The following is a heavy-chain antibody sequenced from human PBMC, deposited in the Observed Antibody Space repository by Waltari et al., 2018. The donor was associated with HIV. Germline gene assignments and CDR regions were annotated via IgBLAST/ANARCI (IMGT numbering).Heavy chain of an antibody. Sequence: QVHQWGAGLLKPSETLSLTCAVHGASLSGYHWNWIRQPPGKGLEWIGEINHSGITNYNPSLKSRVTISIDTSKNQFSLKLTSVTAADTAVYYCAISEAVAALIDYWGQGTLVTVSS. V-gene: IGHV4-34*01. J-gene: IGHJ4*02. CDR1: GASLSGYH. D-gene: IGHD6-13*01. CDR3: AISEAVAALIDY. CDR2: INHSGIT.